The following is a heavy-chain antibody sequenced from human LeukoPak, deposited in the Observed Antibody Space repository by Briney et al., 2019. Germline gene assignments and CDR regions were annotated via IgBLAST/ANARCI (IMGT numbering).Heavy chain of an antibody. J-gene: IGHJ2*01. CDR1: GGSITNFY. CDR2: IYYTGST. V-gene: IGHV4-59*08. Sequence: RPSETLSLTCTVSGGSITNFYWSWVRQPPGKRLEWLGFIYYTGSTTYNPSLERRVTISVDTSKNQFSLRLRSVTAADTAVYYCAASRWYFDVWGRGVVVAVSS. CDR3: AASRWYFDV.